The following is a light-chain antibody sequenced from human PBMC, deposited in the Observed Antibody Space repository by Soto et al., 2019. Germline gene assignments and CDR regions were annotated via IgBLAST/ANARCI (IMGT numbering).Light chain of an antibody. CDR3: KSYAGSNPYG. V-gene: IGLV2-14*01. CDR2: EVS. J-gene: IGLJ1*01. CDR1: SSDVGGYNY. Sequence: QSALTQPASVSGSPGQSITISCTGTSSDVGGYNYVSWYQQHPGKAPKLMIYEVSNRPSGVSNRFSGSKSGNTASLTISGLEAEDEDDYYCKSYAGSNPYGFGSGTKVTAL.